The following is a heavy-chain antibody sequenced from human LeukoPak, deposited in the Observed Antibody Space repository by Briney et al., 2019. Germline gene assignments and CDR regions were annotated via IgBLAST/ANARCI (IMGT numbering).Heavy chain of an antibody. CDR2: ISYDGSNK. CDR1: GFTFSSYG. D-gene: IGHD4-11*01. CDR3: AKDFSGRYSNYTFDYYYYGMDV. Sequence: GGSLRLSCAASGFTFSSYGMHWVRQAPGKGLEWVAVISYDGSNKYYADSVKGRFTISRDNSKNTLYLQMNGLRAEDTAVYYCAKDFSGRYSNYTFDYYYYGMDVWGQGTTVTVSS. V-gene: IGHV3-30*18. J-gene: IGHJ6*02.